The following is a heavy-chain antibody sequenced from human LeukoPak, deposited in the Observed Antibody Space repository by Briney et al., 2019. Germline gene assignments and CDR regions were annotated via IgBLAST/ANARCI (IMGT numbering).Heavy chain of an antibody. V-gene: IGHV1-18*01. J-gene: IGHJ4*02. CDR2: ISGYSGST. Sequence: ASVKVSCKTSGYTFATYSINWVRQAPGQGLELMGWISGYSGSTNYAQKLQGRVTMTTDTSTTTAYMELRSLKSDDTAGYYCARGHSSGRDYYFDTWGQGTLVTVSS. CDR1: GYTFATYS. D-gene: IGHD6-19*01. CDR3: ARGHSSGRDYYFDT.